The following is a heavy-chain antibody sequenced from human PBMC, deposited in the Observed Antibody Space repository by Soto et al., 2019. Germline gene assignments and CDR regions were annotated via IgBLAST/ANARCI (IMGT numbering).Heavy chain of an antibody. CDR2: ISSSSSTI. V-gene: IGHV3-48*01. CDR3: AKDLDAFDI. D-gene: IGHD2-15*01. Sequence: GGSLRLSCAASGFTFSSYSMNWVRQAPGKGLEWVSYISSSSSTIYYADSVKGRFTISRDNAKNSLYLQMNSLRAEDTAVYYCAKDLDAFDIWGQGTMVTVSS. J-gene: IGHJ3*02. CDR1: GFTFSSYS.